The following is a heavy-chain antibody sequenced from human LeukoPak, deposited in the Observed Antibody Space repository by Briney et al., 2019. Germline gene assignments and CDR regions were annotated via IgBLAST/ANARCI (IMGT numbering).Heavy chain of an antibody. V-gene: IGHV1-2*02. CDR3: ARGPWGVAVAGQNIDY. CDR1: GYTFTGYY. D-gene: IGHD6-19*01. J-gene: IGHJ4*02. CDR2: INPNSGGT. Sequence: ASVKVSCKASGYTFTGYYMHWVRQAPGQGLEWMGWINPNSGGTNYAQKFQGRVTMTRDTSIGTAYMELSRLRSDDTAVYYCARGPWGVAVAGQNIDYWGQGTLVTVSS.